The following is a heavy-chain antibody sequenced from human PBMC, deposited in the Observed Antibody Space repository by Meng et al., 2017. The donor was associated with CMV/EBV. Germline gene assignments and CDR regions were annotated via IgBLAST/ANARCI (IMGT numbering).Heavy chain of an antibody. J-gene: IGHJ4*02. CDR1: GGSFMGYY. CDR2: INHSGST. D-gene: IGHD1-26*01. Sequence: QGQPPQWGSGRLIPSLTLSLTCAAYGGSFMGYYWSWLRQPPGKGLEWIGEINHSGSTNYNPSLKSRVTISVDTSKNQFSLKLSSVTAADTAVYYCARGGGGEWELLHYFDYWGQGTLVTVSS. CDR3: ARGGGGEWELLHYFDY. V-gene: IGHV4-34*01.